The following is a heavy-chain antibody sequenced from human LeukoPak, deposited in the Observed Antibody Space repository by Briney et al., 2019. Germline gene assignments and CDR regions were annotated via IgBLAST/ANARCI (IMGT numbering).Heavy chain of an antibody. J-gene: IGHJ6*03. D-gene: IGHD1-26*01. Sequence: GGSLRLSCAASGFTFSSYWMSWVRQAPGKGLEWVANIKQDGSEKYYVDSVKGRFTISRDNAKNSLYLQMNSLRAEDTAVYYCAREASSGSYYYMDVWGKGTTVTVSS. CDR2: IKQDGSEK. V-gene: IGHV3-7*01. CDR3: AREASSGSYYYMDV. CDR1: GFTFSSYW.